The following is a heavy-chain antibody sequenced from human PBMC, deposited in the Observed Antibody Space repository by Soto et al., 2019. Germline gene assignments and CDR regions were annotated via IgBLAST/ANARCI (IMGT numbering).Heavy chain of an antibody. CDR3: AKEGCFSGSDGSCYDLDGMDV. Sequence: GGSLRLSCAASGFTFSSYGMHWVRQAPGKGLEWVAVISYDGSNKYYADSVKGRFTISRDNSKNTLYLQMNSLRAEDTAVYYCAKEGCFSGSDGSCYDLDGMDVWGQGTTVTVSS. D-gene: IGHD2-15*01. CDR1: GFTFSSYG. V-gene: IGHV3-30*18. CDR2: ISYDGSNK. J-gene: IGHJ6*02.